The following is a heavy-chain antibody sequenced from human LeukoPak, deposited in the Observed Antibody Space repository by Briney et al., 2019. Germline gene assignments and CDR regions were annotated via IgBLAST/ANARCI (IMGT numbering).Heavy chain of an antibody. J-gene: IGHJ4*02. D-gene: IGHD3-22*01. CDR2: IYTSGST. Sequence: SETLSLTCTVSGGSISSYYWSWIRQPAGKGLEWIGRIYTSGSTNYNPSLKSRVTMSVGTSKNQFSLKLSSVTAADTAVYYCARVLDDSSGYYLDYWGQGTLVTVSS. V-gene: IGHV4-4*07. CDR3: ARVLDDSSGYYLDY. CDR1: GGSISSYY.